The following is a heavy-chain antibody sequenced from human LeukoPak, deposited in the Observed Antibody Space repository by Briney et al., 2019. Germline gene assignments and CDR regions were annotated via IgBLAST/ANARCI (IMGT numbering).Heavy chain of an antibody. CDR3: ASIGEAAAGFLY. D-gene: IGHD6-25*01. CDR2: IIPIFGTA. V-gene: IGHV1-69*13. J-gene: IGHJ4*02. CDR1: GGTFSSYA. Sequence: GASVKVSCKASGGTFSSYAISWVRQAPGQGLEWMGGIIPIFGTANYAQKFQGRVTITADESTSTAYMELSSLRSDDTAVYYCASIGEAAAGFLYWGQGTLVTVSS.